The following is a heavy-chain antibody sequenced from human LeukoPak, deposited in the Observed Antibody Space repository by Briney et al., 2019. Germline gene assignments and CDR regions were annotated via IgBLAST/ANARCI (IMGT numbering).Heavy chain of an antibody. V-gene: IGHV3-23*01. CDR3: VRKVYYYMDV. CDR1: GVTLSRYA. CDR2: ISPSGDST. Sequence: PGESLRLSCAASGVTLSRYAVTWVRQAPGRGLEWVSYISPSGDSTVYAESVKGQFTISRDNSKNMLYLQMDSLRAEDTAIYYCVRKVYYYMDVWGKGTTVTVSS. J-gene: IGHJ6*03.